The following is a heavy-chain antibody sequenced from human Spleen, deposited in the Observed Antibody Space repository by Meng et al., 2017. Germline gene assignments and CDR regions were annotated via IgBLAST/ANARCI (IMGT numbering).Heavy chain of an antibody. D-gene: IGHD6-19*01. CDR2: IHPNSGGT. V-gene: IGHV1-2*02. CDR3: ARGASSAIYFDP. J-gene: IGHJ5*02. Sequence: ASVKVSCKASGYTFIDYYLHWVRQTPEQGLEWMGWIHPNSGGTNYAQKFQGRVSMTRDTSISTAYMELNRLRSDDTAVYYCARGASSAIYFDPWGQGTLVTVSS. CDR1: GYTFIDYY.